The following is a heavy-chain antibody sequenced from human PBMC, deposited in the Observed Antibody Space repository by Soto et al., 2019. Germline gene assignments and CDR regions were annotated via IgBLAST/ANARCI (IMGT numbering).Heavy chain of an antibody. CDR3: ATLLEEVKDAQDAFDI. CDR2: IVVGSGNT. Sequence: SVKVSCKASGFTFTISAMHWVRQARGQRLEWIGWIVVGSGNTNYAQKFQERVTITRDMSTSTAYMELSSLRSEDTAVYYCATLLEEVKDAQDAFDIWGQGTMVTVSS. CDR1: GFTFTISA. J-gene: IGHJ3*02. D-gene: IGHD3-10*01. V-gene: IGHV1-58*02.